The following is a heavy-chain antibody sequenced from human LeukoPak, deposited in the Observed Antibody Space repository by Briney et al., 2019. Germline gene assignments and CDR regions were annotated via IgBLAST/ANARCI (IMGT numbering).Heavy chain of an antibody. V-gene: IGHV3-11*06. CDR3: ARGGRIAMVRGNWFDP. Sequence: SGGSLRLSCAASGFIFSDYYMNWIRQAPGKGLEWVSYISSTSIYPDYTDSVKGRFTISRDNAKNSLYLQMNSLRAEDTAVYYCARGGRIAMVRGNWFDPWGQGTLVTVSS. J-gene: IGHJ5*02. CDR2: ISSTSIYP. D-gene: IGHD3-10*01. CDR1: GFIFSDYY.